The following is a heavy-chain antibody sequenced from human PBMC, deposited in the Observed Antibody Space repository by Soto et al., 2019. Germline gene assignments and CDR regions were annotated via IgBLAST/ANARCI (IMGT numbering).Heavy chain of an antibody. CDR1: GFTLSNYW. J-gene: IGHJ6*02. Sequence: EVQLVESGGGLVQPGGSLRLSCAASGFTLSNYWMSWVRQAPGKGLEWVANINQNGRDKYYVDSVKGRFTISRDNAKELLYLQMNSLRDEDTAVYYCAREPTTAVVTYGMDVWGQGTTVTVSS. D-gene: IGHD6-13*01. CDR3: AREPTTAVVTYGMDV. V-gene: IGHV3-7*01. CDR2: INQNGRDK.